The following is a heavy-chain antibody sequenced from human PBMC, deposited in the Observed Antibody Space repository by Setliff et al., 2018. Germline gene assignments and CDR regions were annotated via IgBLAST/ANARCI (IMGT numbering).Heavy chain of an antibody. D-gene: IGHD1-26*01. CDR3: AKDRVGATDY. CDR2: ISSSSSYI. V-gene: IGHV3-21*01. J-gene: IGHJ4*02. CDR1: GFTFSSYS. Sequence: PGGSLRLSCAASGFTFSSYSMNWVRQAPGKGLEWVSSISSSSSYIYYADSVKGRFTISRDNSKNTLYLQMNSLRAEDTAVYYCAKDRVGATDYWGQGTLVTVSS.